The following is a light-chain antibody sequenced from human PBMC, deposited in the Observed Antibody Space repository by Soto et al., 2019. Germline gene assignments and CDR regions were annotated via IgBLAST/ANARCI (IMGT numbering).Light chain of an antibody. CDR3: QSYDSSLSGPVV. V-gene: IGLV1-40*01. J-gene: IGLJ2*01. Sequence: QSVLTQPPSVSGAPGQRVTISRTGSSSNIGAGYDVHWYQQLPGTAPKLLIYGNSNRPSGVPDRFSGSKSGTSASLAITGLQAEDEADYYCQSYDSSLSGPVVFGGGTQLTVL. CDR2: GNS. CDR1: SSNIGAGYD.